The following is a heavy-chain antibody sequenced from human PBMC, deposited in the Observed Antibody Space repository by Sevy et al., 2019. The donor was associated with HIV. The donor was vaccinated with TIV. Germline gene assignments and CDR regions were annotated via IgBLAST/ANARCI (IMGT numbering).Heavy chain of an antibody. CDR2: INGKSGDT. Sequence: ASVKVSCKASGYIFSDYHIHWARQAPGQRLEWMGWINGKSGDTEYAEKFQGRVTMSRDTSISTAYMELTRLQSDDTAVYYCAKVGVGSSAFFDHWGQGTLVTVS. CDR1: GYIFSDYH. D-gene: IGHD3-10*01. V-gene: IGHV1-2*02. J-gene: IGHJ4*02. CDR3: AKVGVGSSAFFDH.